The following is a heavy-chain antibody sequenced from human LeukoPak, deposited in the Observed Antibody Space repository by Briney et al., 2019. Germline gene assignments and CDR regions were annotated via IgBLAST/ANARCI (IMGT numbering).Heavy chain of an antibody. J-gene: IGHJ4*02. Sequence: GGSLRLSCAASEFTFSSYWMSWVRQGPGKGLEWVANIKQDGSVKTYVDSVKGRFTISRDNSKNTLYLQMNSLRAEDTAVYYCAKERDDYVWGSYRPYYFDYWGQGTLVTVSS. CDR1: EFTFSSYW. V-gene: IGHV3-7*03. CDR2: IKQDGSVK. CDR3: AKERDDYVWGSYRPYYFDY. D-gene: IGHD3-16*02.